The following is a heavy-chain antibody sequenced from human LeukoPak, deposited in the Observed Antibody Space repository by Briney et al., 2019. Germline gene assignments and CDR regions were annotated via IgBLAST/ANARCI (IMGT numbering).Heavy chain of an antibody. CDR3: ARDRSPIIVGATFYFDY. D-gene: IGHD1-26*01. V-gene: IGHV7-4-1*02. Sequence: ASVKVSCKTSGYTFPNYDIYWVRQAPGQGLEWMGWINTNTGNPTYAQGFTGRFVFSLDTSVSTAYLQISSLKAEDTAVYYCARDRSPIIVGATFYFDYWGQGTLVTVSS. CDR2: INTNTGNP. J-gene: IGHJ4*02. CDR1: GYTFPNYD.